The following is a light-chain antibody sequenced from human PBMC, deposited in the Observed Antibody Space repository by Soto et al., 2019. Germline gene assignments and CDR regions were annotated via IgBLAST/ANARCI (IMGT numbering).Light chain of an antibody. V-gene: IGKV1-5*01. CDR1: QSVSSC. CDR3: QQYGTFSET. J-gene: IGKJ1*01. CDR2: GAS. Sequence: DIRLKQSPATLSVSLGDTVTLTCRASQSVSSCLAWYQQKPGEAPRLLIYGASTRPSGIPYRLSGSGSGTNFTLTIASLEPDDFAAYYCQQYGTFSETFGPGTKVDI.